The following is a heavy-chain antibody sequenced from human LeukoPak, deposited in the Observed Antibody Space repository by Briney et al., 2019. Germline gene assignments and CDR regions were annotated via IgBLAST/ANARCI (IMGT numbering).Heavy chain of an antibody. CDR2: ISAGGENT. CDR1: GFTFTTYA. D-gene: IGHD6-19*01. J-gene: IGHJ4*02. CDR3: AKSEGSSSARRFDY. V-gene: IGHV3-23*01. Sequence: GGSLRLSCAAPGFTFTTYAISSVRQAPGKGLEWVSGISAGGENTDYADSVKGRFTISRDNSRNTLYLQVNRLRAEDTAAYYCAKSEGSSSARRFDYWGQGTLVTVSS.